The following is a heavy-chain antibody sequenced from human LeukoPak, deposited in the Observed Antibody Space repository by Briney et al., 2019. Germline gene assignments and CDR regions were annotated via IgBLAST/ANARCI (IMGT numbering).Heavy chain of an antibody. V-gene: IGHV1-18*01. Sequence: ASVKVSCKASGYSFDKFGISWVRQAPGQGLEWMRWISAYSGKTDSAQKLQDRVTMTTDNSTSTAYLELRSLRADDTAVYFCVRVGSAYGDPLEFDLWGQGTLVTVSS. CDR3: VRVGSAYGDPLEFDL. CDR1: GYSFDKFG. D-gene: IGHD2-21*01. J-gene: IGHJ5*02. CDR2: ISAYSGKT.